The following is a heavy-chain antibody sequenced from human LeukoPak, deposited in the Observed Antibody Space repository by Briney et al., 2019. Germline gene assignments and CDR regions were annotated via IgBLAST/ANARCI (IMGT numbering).Heavy chain of an antibody. Sequence: GASVKVSCKASGYTFTGYYIHWVRQAPGQGLEWLGWINPNSGGTNYAQKFQGRVTMTRDTSISTAYMELSRLRPDDTAVYYCASESPDSSGYYYIKNWGQGTLVTVSS. D-gene: IGHD3-22*01. CDR1: GYTFTGYY. CDR3: ASESPDSSGYYYIKN. CDR2: INPNSGGT. V-gene: IGHV1-2*02. J-gene: IGHJ4*02.